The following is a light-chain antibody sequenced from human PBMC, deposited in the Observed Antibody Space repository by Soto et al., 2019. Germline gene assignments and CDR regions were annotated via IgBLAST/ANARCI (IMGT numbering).Light chain of an antibody. J-gene: IGLJ1*01. CDR3: SSYTSSSTLEV. Sequence: QSALTQPASVSGSPGQSITISCTGTSGDVGGYNYVSWYQQHPGKAPKLMIYEVSNRPSGVSNRFSGSKSGNTASLTISGLQAEDEADYYCSSYTSSSTLEVFXTGTKLTVL. V-gene: IGLV2-14*01. CDR1: SGDVGGYNY. CDR2: EVS.